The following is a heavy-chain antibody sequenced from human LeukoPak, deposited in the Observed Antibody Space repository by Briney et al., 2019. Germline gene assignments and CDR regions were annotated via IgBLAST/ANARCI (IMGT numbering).Heavy chain of an antibody. J-gene: IGHJ5*02. CDR3: ARDRHPTMARGWFDP. V-gene: IGHV3-20*04. Sequence: GGSLRLSCAASGFSFDDYGMSWVRQAPGKGLEWVSGINWNGGSTGYADSVKGRFTISRDNAKNSLYLQMNSLRAEDTAVYYCARDRHPTMARGWFDPWGQGTLVTVSS. CDR1: GFSFDDYG. D-gene: IGHD3-10*01. CDR2: INWNGGST.